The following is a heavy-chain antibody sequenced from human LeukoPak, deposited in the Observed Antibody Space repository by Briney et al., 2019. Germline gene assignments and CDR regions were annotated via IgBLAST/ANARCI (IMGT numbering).Heavy chain of an antibody. CDR3: AKDAVITIFGWEHYYYYMDV. V-gene: IGHV3-21*05. D-gene: IGHD3-3*01. Sequence: GGSLRLSCAASGFTFSSYSMSWIRQAPGKGLEWVSYISKTSSHIYYADSVKGRFTISRDNAKNSLYLQMNSLRAEDTAVYYCAKDAVITIFGWEHYYYYMDVWGKGTTVTVSS. CDR1: GFTFSSYS. CDR2: ISKTSSHI. J-gene: IGHJ6*03.